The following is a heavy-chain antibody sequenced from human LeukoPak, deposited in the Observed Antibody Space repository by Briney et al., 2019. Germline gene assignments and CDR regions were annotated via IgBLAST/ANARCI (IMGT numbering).Heavy chain of an antibody. Sequence: SETLSLTCAVYGGSFSGYYWSWIRQLPGKGLEWIGSIYYSGSTYYNPSLKSRVTISVDTSKNQFSLKLSSVTAADTAVYYCARLHHPILGAGGDYWGQGTLVTVSS. D-gene: IGHD3-10*01. CDR1: GGSFSGYY. V-gene: IGHV4-34*01. CDR3: ARLHHPILGAGGDY. CDR2: IYYSGST. J-gene: IGHJ4*02.